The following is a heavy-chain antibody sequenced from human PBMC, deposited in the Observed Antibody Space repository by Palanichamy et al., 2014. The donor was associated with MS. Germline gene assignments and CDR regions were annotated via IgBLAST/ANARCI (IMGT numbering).Heavy chain of an antibody. V-gene: IGHV3-21*01. D-gene: IGHD2-8*01. Sequence: EVHLVESGGGLVKPGGSLRLSCAAAGFTFSNDSMNWVRQAPGKGLEWVSSISSRGSYIYYADSVKGRFTISRDNAKNSLYLQMNSLRAEDMAVYYCSRDARVSTPGHYYYYMDVWGKGTTVTVSS. CDR2: ISSRGSYI. CDR3: SRDARVSTPGHYYYYMDV. CDR1: GFTFSNDS. J-gene: IGHJ6*03.